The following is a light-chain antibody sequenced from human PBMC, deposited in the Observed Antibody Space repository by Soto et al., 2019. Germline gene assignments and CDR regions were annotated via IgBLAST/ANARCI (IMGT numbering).Light chain of an antibody. CDR1: QNIYYN. J-gene: IGKJ1*01. Sequence: ILMTQSPATVSVSPGESATLSCRAIQNIYYNVAWYQQRPGQAPRLLIYRASTRAPGVPARFSGSGSGTEFTLTISSLQPEDFTVYSCLQYHNLWAFGQGTKVEI. V-gene: IGKV3-15*01. CDR3: LQYHNLWA. CDR2: RAS.